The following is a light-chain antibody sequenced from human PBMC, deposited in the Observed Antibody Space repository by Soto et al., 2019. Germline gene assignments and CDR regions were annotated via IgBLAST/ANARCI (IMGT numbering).Light chain of an antibody. CDR2: DVS. J-gene: IGLJ3*02. CDR1: SSDVGGSNY. V-gene: IGLV2-14*01. CDR3: SSYTSSSTLPWV. Sequence: QSVLTQPASVSGSPGQSITISCTGTSSDVGGSNYVSWYQQHPGKAPKLMIYDVSNRPSGVSNRFSGSKSGNTASLTISGLQAEDEADYYCSSYTSSSTLPWVFGGGTQLTVL.